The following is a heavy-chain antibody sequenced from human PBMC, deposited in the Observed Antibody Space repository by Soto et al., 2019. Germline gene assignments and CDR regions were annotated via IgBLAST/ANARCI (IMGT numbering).Heavy chain of an antibody. CDR3: ARVYDYFWGIYRYTHLPGHYYMDV. CDR2: IYYSGST. V-gene: IGHV4-59*01. D-gene: IGHD3-16*02. CDR1: GGSISSYY. Sequence: SETLSLTCTVSGGSISSYYWSWIRQPPGKGLEWIGYIYYSGSTNYNPSLKSRVTISVDTSKNQFSLKLSPVTAADTAVYYCARVYDYFWGIYRYTHLPGHYYMDVWGKGTTVTVSS. J-gene: IGHJ6*03.